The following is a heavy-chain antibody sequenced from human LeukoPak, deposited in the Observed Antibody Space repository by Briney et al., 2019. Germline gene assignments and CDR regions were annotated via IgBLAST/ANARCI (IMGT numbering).Heavy chain of an antibody. Sequence: ASVKVSCKASGYTFTGYYMHWVRQAPGQGLEWVGWINSKSGGTKYVQKFQGRVSMTRDTSISTAYMELSRLRSDDTAVYYCARGETESMIVVVRHFDYWGQGTLVTVSS. V-gene: IGHV1-2*02. J-gene: IGHJ4*02. CDR2: INSKSGGT. D-gene: IGHD3-22*01. CDR3: ARGETESMIVVVRHFDY. CDR1: GYTFTGYY.